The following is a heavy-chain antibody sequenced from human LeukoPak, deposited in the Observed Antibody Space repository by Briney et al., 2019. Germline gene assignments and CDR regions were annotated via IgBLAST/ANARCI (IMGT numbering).Heavy chain of an antibody. CDR1: GCSFSGYY. CDR2: INHGGST. CDR3: ARRSYSSSPSGVDV. D-gene: IGHD6-6*01. Sequence: PSETLSLTCAVYGCSFSGYYWSWIRQPPGKGLEWIGEINHGGSTNYNPSLKSRVTISVDTSKNQFSLKLSSVTAADTAVYYCARRSYSSSPSGVDVWGKGTTVTVSS. J-gene: IGHJ6*04. V-gene: IGHV4-34*01.